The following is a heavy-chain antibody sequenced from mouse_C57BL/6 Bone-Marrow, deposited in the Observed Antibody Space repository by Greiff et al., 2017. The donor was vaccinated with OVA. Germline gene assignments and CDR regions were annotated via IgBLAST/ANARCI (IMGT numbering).Heavy chain of an antibody. CDR1: GYTFTSYW. CDR2: IHPNSGST. Sequence: VQLQQPGAELVKPGASVKLSCKASGYTFTSYWMHWVKQRPGQGLEWIGMIHPNSGSTNYNEKFKSKATLTVDKSSSTAYMQLSSLTSEDSAVYYCARSAGSSWLAYWGQGTLVTVSA. CDR3: ARSAGSSWLAY. J-gene: IGHJ3*01. D-gene: IGHD1-1*01. V-gene: IGHV1-64*01.